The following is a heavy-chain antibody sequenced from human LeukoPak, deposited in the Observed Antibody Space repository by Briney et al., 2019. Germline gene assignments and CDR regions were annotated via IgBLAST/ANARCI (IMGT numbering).Heavy chain of an antibody. CDR3: ASRSERSHSFDF. D-gene: IGHD5-24*01. V-gene: IGHV4-59*08. CDR1: GDSVSSYY. CDR2: IYYNGNT. J-gene: IGHJ4*02. Sequence: SGSLSLTCPVSGDSVSSYYWSWIRQPSSKGLELIGYIYYNGNTNYNPSLKSRVTISVDTSKSQFSLRLSSVTAADTAVYYCASRSERSHSFDFWGQGTLVTVSS.